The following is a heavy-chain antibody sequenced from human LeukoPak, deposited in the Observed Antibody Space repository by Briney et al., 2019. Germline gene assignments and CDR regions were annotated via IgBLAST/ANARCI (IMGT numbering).Heavy chain of an antibody. J-gene: IGHJ3*02. CDR2: INQSGRT. Sequence: SETLSLTCAVYGGSFSGYYWSWIRQVPGRGLEWIGVINQSGRTNYNPSLTSRVTISVDTSKNQISLKLSFVTATDTAVTYVARGWFCFWHKSDADDNAFDIWGQGTMVTVSS. D-gene: IGHD3-10*01. V-gene: IGHV4-34*01. CDR3: ARGWFCFWHKSDADDNAFDI. CDR1: GGSFSGYY.